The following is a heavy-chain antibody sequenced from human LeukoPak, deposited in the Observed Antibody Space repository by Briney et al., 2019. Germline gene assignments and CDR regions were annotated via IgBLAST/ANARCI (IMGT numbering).Heavy chain of an antibody. V-gene: IGHV3-23*01. CDR2: ISGSGGTT. Sequence: PGGSLRLSCAASGFTFSGYAMSWVPEAPGKGLERVSAISGSGGTTYYEDSLKGRFTIARDNSKMTLYLQMNSLRAEDKAVYYCLVGATTWGVGFDYWGQGTLVTVSS. CDR3: LVGATTWGVGFDY. J-gene: IGHJ4*02. CDR1: GFTFSGYA. D-gene: IGHD1-26*01.